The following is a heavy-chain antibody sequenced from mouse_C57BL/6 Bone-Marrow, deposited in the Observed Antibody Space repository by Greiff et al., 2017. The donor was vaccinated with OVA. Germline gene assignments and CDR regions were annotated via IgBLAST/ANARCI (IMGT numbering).Heavy chain of an antibody. CDR1: GYTFTSYW. CDR2: IYPGNSDT. V-gene: IGHV1-5*01. CDR3: ARKAYYDYGDVYFDY. J-gene: IGHJ2*01. D-gene: IGHD2-4*01. Sequence: VQLKESGTVLARPGASVKMSCKTSGYTFTSYWMHWVKQRPGQGLEWIGAIYPGNSDTSYNQKFKGKAKLTAVTSSSTAYMQLSSLTSEDSAVYYCARKAYYDYGDVYFDYWGQGTTLTGSS.